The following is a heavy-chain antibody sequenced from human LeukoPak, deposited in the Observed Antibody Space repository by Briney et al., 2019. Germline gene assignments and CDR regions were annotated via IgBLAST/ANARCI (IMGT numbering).Heavy chain of an antibody. CDR2: IYTSGST. D-gene: IGHD2-15*01. CDR1: GGSISSYY. J-gene: IGHJ6*03. V-gene: IGHV4-4*07. Sequence: PSETLSLTCTVSGGSISSYYWSWIRQPAGKGLEWIGRIYTSGSTNYNPSLKSRVTMSVDTSKNQFSPKLSSVTAADTAVYYCARGYCSGGSCYYYYYYMDVWGKGTTVTVSS. CDR3: ARGYCSGGSCYYYYYYMDV.